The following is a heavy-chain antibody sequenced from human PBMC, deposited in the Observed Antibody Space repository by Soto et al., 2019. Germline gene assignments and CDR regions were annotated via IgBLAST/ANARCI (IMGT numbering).Heavy chain of an antibody. J-gene: IGHJ3*02. CDR2: ISYDGSNK. Sequence: QVQLVESGGGVVQPGRSLRLSCAASGFTFSSYAMHWVRQAPGKGLEWVAVISYDGSNKYYPDSVKGRFTISRDNSKNTLYLQMNSLRAEDTAVYYCAREGYCSSTSCYLGAFDIWGQGTMVTVSS. CDR3: AREGYCSSTSCYLGAFDI. CDR1: GFTFSSYA. V-gene: IGHV3-30-3*01. D-gene: IGHD2-2*01.